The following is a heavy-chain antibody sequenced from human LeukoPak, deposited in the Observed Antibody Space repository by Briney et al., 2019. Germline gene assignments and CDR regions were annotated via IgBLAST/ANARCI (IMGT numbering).Heavy chain of an antibody. Sequence: GGSLRLSCAASGFTFSSYGMHWVRQAPGKGLDWVAFIRYDGSIKHYADSLKGRFTISRDNSKNTLYLQMNSLRAEDTAVYYCAHGARTIFGVVIPFDYWGQGTLVTVSS. D-gene: IGHD3-3*01. CDR2: IRYDGSIK. V-gene: IGHV3-30*02. CDR3: AHGARTIFGVVIPFDY. CDR1: GFTFSSYG. J-gene: IGHJ4*02.